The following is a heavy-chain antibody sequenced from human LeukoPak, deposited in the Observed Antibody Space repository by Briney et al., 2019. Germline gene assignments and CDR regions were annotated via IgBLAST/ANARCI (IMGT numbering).Heavy chain of an antibody. CDR1: GFTFSNAW. CDR2: IKSKTDGGTT. Sequence: GGSLRLSCAASGFTFSNAWMSWVRQAPGKGLEWVGRIKSKTDGGTTDYAAPVKGRFTISRDDSKNTLYLQMNSLRAEDAAVYYCVKAPATSCSGVYCYPFDHWGQGTLVTVSS. V-gene: IGHV3-15*01. D-gene: IGHD2-15*01. CDR3: VKAPATSCSGVYCYPFDH. J-gene: IGHJ4*02.